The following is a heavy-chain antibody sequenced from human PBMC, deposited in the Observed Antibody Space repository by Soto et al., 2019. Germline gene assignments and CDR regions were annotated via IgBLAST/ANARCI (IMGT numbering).Heavy chain of an antibody. Sequence: QVQLVQSGAEVKKPGSSVKVSCKASGGTFSSYTISWVRQAPGQGLEWMGRIIPILGIANYAQKFQGRVTITANKSTSTAYMELSSLRSEDTAVYYCAREDIVVVPAAVGLVYYGMDVWGQGTTVTVSS. CDR3: AREDIVVVPAAVGLVYYGMDV. J-gene: IGHJ6*02. CDR1: GGTFSSYT. D-gene: IGHD2-2*01. CDR2: IIPILGIA. V-gene: IGHV1-69*08.